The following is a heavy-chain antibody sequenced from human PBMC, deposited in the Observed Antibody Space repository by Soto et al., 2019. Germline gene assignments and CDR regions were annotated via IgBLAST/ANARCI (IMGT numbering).Heavy chain of an antibody. J-gene: IGHJ6*02. D-gene: IGHD3-10*01. V-gene: IGHV4-34*01. CDR3: ARGRATMVRGVIRYYYYGMDV. CDR2: INHSGST. Sequence: SETLSLTCAVYGGSFSGYYWSWIRQPPGKGLEWIGEINHSGSTNYNPSLKSRVTISVDTSKNQFSLKLSSVTAADTAVYYCARGRATMVRGVIRYYYYGMDVWGQGTTVTVSS. CDR1: GGSFSGYY.